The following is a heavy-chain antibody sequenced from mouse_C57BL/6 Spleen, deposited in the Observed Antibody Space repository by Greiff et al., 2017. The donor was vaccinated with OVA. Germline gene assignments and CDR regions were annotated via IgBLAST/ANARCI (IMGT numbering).Heavy chain of an antibody. CDR1: GYTFTSYW. CDR3: ARETVRYFDV. V-gene: IGHV1-53*01. J-gene: IGHJ1*03. Sequence: QVHVKQPGTELVKPGASVKLSCKASGYTFTSYWMHWVKQRPGQGLEWIGNINPSNGGTNYNEKFKSKATLTVDKSSSTAYMQLSSLTSEDAAVYYCARETVRYFDVWGTGTTVTVSS. D-gene: IGHD1-1*01. CDR2: INPSNGGT.